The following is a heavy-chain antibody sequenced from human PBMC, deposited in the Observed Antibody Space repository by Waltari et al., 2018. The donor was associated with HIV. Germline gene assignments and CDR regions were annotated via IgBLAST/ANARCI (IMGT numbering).Heavy chain of an antibody. CDR3: ARDYGSGSYYNY. Sequence: VRLVESGGGLVRPGGSLRPPCEAPGSNFVAYGMSWGRQAPGKGLEGVSGINWNGGSTGYADSVKGRFSISRDNAKNSLYLQMNSLRAEDTALYYCARDYGSGSYYNYWGQGTLVTVSS. CDR2: INWNGGST. D-gene: IGHD3-10*01. CDR1: GSNFVAYG. V-gene: IGHV3-20*04. J-gene: IGHJ4*02.